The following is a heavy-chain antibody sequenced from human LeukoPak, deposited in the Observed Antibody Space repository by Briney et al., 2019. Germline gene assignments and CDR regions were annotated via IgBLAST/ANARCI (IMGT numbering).Heavy chain of an antibody. D-gene: IGHD6-19*01. CDR1: GGTFISYA. V-gene: IGHV1-69*13. CDR2: IIPIFGTA. CDR3: ARVSVAGTLDY. J-gene: IGHJ4*02. Sequence: ASVKVSCKASGGTFISYAISWVRQAPGQGLEWMGGIIPIFGTANYAQKFQGRVTITADESTSTAYMELGSLRSEDTAVYYCARVSVAGTLDYWGQGTLVTVSS.